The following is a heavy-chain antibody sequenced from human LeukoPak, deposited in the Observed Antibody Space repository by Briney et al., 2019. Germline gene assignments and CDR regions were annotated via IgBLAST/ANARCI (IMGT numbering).Heavy chain of an antibody. V-gene: IGHV1-2*02. Sequence: VASVKVSCKASGYTFTGYYMHWVRQAPGQGLEWMGWINPNSGGTNYAQKFQGRVTMTRDTSISTAYMELSRLRSDDTAVYYCSLIGTNGVWDNFDYWGQGTLVTVSS. CDR2: INPNSGGT. CDR1: GYTFTGYY. D-gene: IGHD2-8*01. CDR3: SLIGTNGVWDNFDY. J-gene: IGHJ4*02.